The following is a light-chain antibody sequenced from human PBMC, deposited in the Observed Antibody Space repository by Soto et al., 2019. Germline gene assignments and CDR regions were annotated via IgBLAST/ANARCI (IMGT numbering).Light chain of an antibody. V-gene: IGLV2-14*01. CDR1: SSDVGGYNY. J-gene: IGLJ1*01. Sequence: QPASVSGSPGQSITISCTGTSSDVGGYNYVSWYQQYPGKAPKLMIYDVSNRPSGVSNRFSGSKSGNTASLTISGLQAEDEADYYCSSYTSSSFLYVFGTGTKLTVL. CDR2: DVS. CDR3: SSYTSSSFLYV.